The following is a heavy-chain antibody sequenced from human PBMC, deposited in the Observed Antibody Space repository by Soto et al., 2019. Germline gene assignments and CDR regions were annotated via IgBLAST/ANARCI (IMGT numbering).Heavy chain of an antibody. V-gene: IGHV3-9*01. J-gene: IGHJ6*03. CDR1: GFTFDYYA. D-gene: IGHD3-10*01. CDR2: ISWNSGSI. Sequence: GGSLRLSCAASGFTFDYYAMHWVRQAPGKGLEWVSGISWNSGSIGYADSVKGRFTISRDNAKNSLYLQMNSLRAEDTALYYCAKDIGAGMVPYYYYMDVWGKGTTVTVSS. CDR3: AKDIGAGMVPYYYYMDV.